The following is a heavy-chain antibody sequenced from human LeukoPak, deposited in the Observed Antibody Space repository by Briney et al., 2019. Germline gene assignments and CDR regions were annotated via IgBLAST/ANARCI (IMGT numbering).Heavy chain of an antibody. V-gene: IGHV3-7*01. CDR3: ARDLSGVTGYTYGRGIDY. J-gene: IGHJ4*02. D-gene: IGHD5-18*01. CDR2: IKQDGSEK. CDR1: GFTFSSYW. Sequence: GGSLRLSCAASGFTFSSYWMSWVRQAPGKGLEWVANIKQDGSEKYYVDSVKGRFTISRDNAKTSLYLQMNSLRAEDTAVYYCARDLSGVTGYTYGRGIDYWGQGTLVTVSS.